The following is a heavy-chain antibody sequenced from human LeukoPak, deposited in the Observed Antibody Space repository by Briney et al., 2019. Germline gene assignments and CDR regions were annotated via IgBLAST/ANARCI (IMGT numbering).Heavy chain of an antibody. J-gene: IGHJ5*02. CDR3: AGGVGADVRANPEFDP. Sequence: SETLSLTCTVSGGSISSYYWSWIRQPAGKGLEWIGRIYTSGSTNYNPSLKSRVTMSVDTSKNQFSLKLSSVTAADTAVYYCAGGVGADVRANPEFDPWGQGTLVTVSS. D-gene: IGHD1-26*01. V-gene: IGHV4-4*07. CDR1: GGSISSYY. CDR2: IYTSGST.